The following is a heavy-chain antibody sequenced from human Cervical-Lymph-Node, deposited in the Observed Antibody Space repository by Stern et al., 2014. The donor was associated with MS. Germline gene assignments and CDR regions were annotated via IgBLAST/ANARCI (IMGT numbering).Heavy chain of an antibody. D-gene: IGHD6-13*01. CDR2: IGVYNGNT. J-gene: IGHJ6*02. V-gene: IGHV1-18*01. CDR3: ARDSSSWYYAYYGMDV. CDR1: GYPFTKFG. Sequence: QVQLVESGAEVKKPGASVKVSCKASGYPFTKFGISWVRQAPGQGLEWMGWIGVYNGNTNYAEKFQGRVSMTTDTSTSTAYMELRSLRSGDTAVYYCARDSSSWYYAYYGMDVWGQGTTVTVSS.